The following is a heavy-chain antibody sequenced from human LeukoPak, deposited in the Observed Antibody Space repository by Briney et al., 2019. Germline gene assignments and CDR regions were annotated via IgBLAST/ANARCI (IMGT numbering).Heavy chain of an antibody. Sequence: AASVKVSCKASGYTFTSYDINWVRQATGQGLERMGWMNPNSGNTGYAQKFQGRVTMTRNTSISTAYMELSSLRSEDTAVYYCARVGAMVRGVITSDYWGQGTLVTVSS. CDR1: GYTFTSYD. V-gene: IGHV1-8*01. CDR3: ARVGAMVRGVITSDY. D-gene: IGHD3-10*01. CDR2: MNPNSGNT. J-gene: IGHJ4*02.